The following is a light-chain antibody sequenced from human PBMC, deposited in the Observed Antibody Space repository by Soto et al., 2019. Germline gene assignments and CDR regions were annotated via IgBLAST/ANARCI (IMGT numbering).Light chain of an antibody. CDR2: AAS. Sequence: DIQMTQSPSSLSASIGDRVTITCRASQTVNTYLHRYQQKPGKAPKLLIYAASNLQSGVPSRFSGSGSGTNFTLSLNSLQPEDFATYYCQQGYSNPWTFGQGTKVDIK. CDR3: QQGYSNPWT. CDR1: QTVNTY. V-gene: IGKV1-39*01. J-gene: IGKJ1*01.